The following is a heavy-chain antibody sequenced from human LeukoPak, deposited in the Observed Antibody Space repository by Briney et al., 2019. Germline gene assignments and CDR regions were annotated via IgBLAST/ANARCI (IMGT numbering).Heavy chain of an antibody. Sequence: GGSLRLSCAASGFTFSSYAMSWVRQAPGKGLEWVSAISGSGGSTYYADSVKGRFTISRDNSKNTLYLQMNSPRAEDTAVYYCAKGGRSGSLTFDYWGQGTLVTVSS. V-gene: IGHV3-23*01. CDR3: AKGGRSGSLTFDY. CDR1: GFTFSSYA. D-gene: IGHD3-10*01. J-gene: IGHJ4*02. CDR2: ISGSGGST.